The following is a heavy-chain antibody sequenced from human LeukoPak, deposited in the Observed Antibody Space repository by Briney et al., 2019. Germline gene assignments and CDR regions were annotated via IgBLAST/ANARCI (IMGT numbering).Heavy chain of an antibody. V-gene: IGHV4-39*01. CDR3: AVDFGSHRVAY. J-gene: IGHJ4*01. Sequence: PSETLSLTCTVSGGSISSSSYYWGWVRQPPGKGLEWIGSIYYSGNTYYNPHNPSLKSRVTISLDTSKNQYSLRLTSVTAADTAVYYCAVDFGSHRVAYWGQGSLVTVSS. D-gene: IGHD3-3*01. CDR1: GGSISSSSYY. CDR2: IYYSGNT.